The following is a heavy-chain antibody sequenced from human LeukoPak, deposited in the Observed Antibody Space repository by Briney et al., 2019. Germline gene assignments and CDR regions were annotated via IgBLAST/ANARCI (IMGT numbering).Heavy chain of an antibody. CDR3: ARARLARGNFDY. V-gene: IGHV4-38-2*02. Sequence: SETLSLTCTVSGYSISSGYYWGWIRQPPGKGLEWIGSIYHSGNTYYNPSLKSRVTIPVDTSKNQFSLRLSSVTAADTAVYYCARARLARGNFDYWGQGTLVTVSS. CDR1: GYSISSGYY. CDR2: IYHSGNT. D-gene: IGHD3-9*01. J-gene: IGHJ4*02.